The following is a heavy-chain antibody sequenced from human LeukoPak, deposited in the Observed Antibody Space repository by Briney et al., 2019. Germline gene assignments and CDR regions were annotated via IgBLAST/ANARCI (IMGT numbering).Heavy chain of an antibody. J-gene: IGHJ4*02. Sequence: GGSLRLSCAASGFTFSTYWMGWVRQAPGKGLELVANIKQDGSEKYYVDSVKGRFTISRDNAKNSLYLEMNSLRAEDTAVYYCARALVGDGASAYWGQGTLATVSS. CDR3: ARALVGDGASAY. V-gene: IGHV3-7*03. D-gene: IGHD4/OR15-4a*01. CDR2: IKQDGSEK. CDR1: GFTFSTYW.